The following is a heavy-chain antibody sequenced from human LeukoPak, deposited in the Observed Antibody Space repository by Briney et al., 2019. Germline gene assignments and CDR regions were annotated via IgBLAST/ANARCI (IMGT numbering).Heavy chain of an antibody. CDR3: AKDKVAYYYDSSGYKSRDAFDI. V-gene: IGHV3-23*01. CDR1: GFTFSSYA. CDR2: ISGSGGST. J-gene: IGHJ3*02. Sequence: GGSLRLSCAASGFTFSSYAMSWVRQAPGKGLEWVSAISGSGGSTYYADSVKGRFTISRDNSKNTLYLQMNSLRAEDTAVYYCAKDKVAYYYDSSGYKSRDAFDIWGQGTMVTVSS. D-gene: IGHD3-22*01.